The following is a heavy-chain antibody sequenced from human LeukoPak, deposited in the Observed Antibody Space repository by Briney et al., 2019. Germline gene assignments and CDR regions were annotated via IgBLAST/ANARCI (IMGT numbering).Heavy chain of an antibody. Sequence: GGSLRLSCAASGFTFSSYSMNWARQAPGKGLEWVSSISSSSSYIYYADSVKGRFTISRDNAKNSLYLQMNSLRAEDTAVYYCARGDVSSGYHYWGQGTLVTVSS. CDR2: ISSSSSYI. CDR3: ARGDVSSGYHY. J-gene: IGHJ4*02. V-gene: IGHV3-21*01. D-gene: IGHD3-22*01. CDR1: GFTFSSYS.